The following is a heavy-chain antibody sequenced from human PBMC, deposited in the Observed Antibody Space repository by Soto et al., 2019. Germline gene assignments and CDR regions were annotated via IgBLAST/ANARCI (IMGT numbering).Heavy chain of an antibody. CDR3: ARNAKNRPTSGPNWALNWCEP. V-gene: IGHV3-30-3*01. J-gene: IGHJ5*02. D-gene: IGHD7-27*01. CDR2: ISDDGNNK. Sequence: QVYLVESGGGVVQPGRSLRLSCAASGFTFSDHNTHWVRQTAGKGLEWVAIISDDGNNKIYADYEKGRFTISRYNSKNPLYLPLDSRMGNDTAVYDCARNAKNRPTSGPNWALNWCEPWGKGTLATVSS. CDR1: GFTFSDHN.